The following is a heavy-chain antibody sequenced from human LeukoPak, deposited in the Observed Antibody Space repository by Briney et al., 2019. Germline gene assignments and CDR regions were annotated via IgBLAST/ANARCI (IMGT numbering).Heavy chain of an antibody. CDR2: ISSSSSYI. Sequence: GESLRLSCAASGFTFSSDSMNWDRQAPGKGLEWVSSISSSSSYIYYADSVKGRFTISRDNAKNSLYLQMNSLRAEDTAVYYCARDRFWYYYGSGSYYGDFDYWGQGTLVTVSS. V-gene: IGHV3-21*01. CDR1: GFTFSSDS. D-gene: IGHD3-10*01. CDR3: ARDRFWYYYGSGSYYGDFDY. J-gene: IGHJ4*02.